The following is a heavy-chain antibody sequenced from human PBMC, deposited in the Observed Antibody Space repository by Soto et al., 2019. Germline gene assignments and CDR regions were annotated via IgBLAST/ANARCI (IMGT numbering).Heavy chain of an antibody. CDR1: GDTCKNCV. V-gene: IGHV1-69*01. J-gene: IGHJ6*02. Sequence: QVQVVQAGVEVRRPGSSVKVSCKAAGDTCKNCVINWVRQAPGQGLEWMGGIMPRFGTTDFAQRFQGRLTITTDESTTTAYMELSRLRSDDTATYYCAAELGFGKLSVVWGQGTTVIVSS. D-gene: IGHD3-10*01. CDR2: IMPRFGTT. CDR3: AAELGFGKLSVV.